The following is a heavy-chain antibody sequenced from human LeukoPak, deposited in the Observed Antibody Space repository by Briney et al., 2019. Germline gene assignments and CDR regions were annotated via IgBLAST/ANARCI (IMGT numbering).Heavy chain of an antibody. J-gene: IGHJ4*02. CDR2: IYSGGST. V-gene: IGHV3-53*01. D-gene: IGHD5-24*01. CDR3: AREGPEMTTIPG. Sequence: GGSLRLSCAASGFAVSSNYMSWVRQAPGKGLEWVSVIYSGGSTYYADSVKGRFSISRDNSKNTLYLQMNSLRAEDTAVYYCAREGPEMTTIPGWGQGTLVTVSS. CDR1: GFAVSSNY.